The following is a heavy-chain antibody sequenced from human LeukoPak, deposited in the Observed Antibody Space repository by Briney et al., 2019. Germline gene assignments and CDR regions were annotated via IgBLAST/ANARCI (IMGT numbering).Heavy chain of an antibody. CDR2: IYYSGST. CDR3: ARPVRGYYFDY. V-gene: IGHV4-39*01. D-gene: IGHD3-10*01. J-gene: IGHJ4*02. Sequence: SETLSLTRTVSGGSISSSSYYWGWIRQPPGKGLEWIGSIYYSGSTYYNPSLKSRVTISVDTSKNQFSLKLSSVTAADTAVYYCARPVRGYYFDYWGQGTLVTVSS. CDR1: GGSISSSSYY.